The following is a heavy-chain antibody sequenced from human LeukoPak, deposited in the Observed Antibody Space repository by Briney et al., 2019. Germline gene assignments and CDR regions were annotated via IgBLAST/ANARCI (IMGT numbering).Heavy chain of an antibody. CDR3: ARRSPNYYFDY. V-gene: IGHV3-21*01. CDR1: GFTFSSYS. Sequence: GGPLRLSCAASGFTFSSYSMNWVRQAPGKGLEWVSSISSSSSYIYYADSVKGRFTISRDNAKNSLYLQMNSLRAEDTAVYYCARRSPNYYFDYWGQGTPATVSS. J-gene: IGHJ4*02. CDR2: ISSSSSYI.